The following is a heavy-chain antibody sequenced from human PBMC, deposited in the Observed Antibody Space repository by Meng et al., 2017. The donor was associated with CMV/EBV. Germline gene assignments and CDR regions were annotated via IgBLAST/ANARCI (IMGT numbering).Heavy chain of an antibody. CDR3: ARDFRPTYSSSWYHWFDP. V-gene: IGHV1-46*01. CDR2: INTSGGST. J-gene: IGHJ5*02. CDR1: GYTFTSYY. D-gene: IGHD6-13*01. Sequence: ASVKVSCKASGYTFTSYYMHWVRQAPGQGLEWMGIINTSGGSTSYAQKFQGRVTMTRDTSTSTVYMELSSLRSEDTAVYYCARDFRPTYSSSWYHWFDPWGQGTLVTVSS.